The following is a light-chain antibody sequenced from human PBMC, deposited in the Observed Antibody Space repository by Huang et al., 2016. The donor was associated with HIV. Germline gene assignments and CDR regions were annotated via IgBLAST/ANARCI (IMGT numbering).Light chain of an antibody. Sequence: DIQMTQSPFSLSASIGDRVTITCRAIQPISNSLAWYQQKPGQAPKLLLYAASRLKSGVPSRFSGSGSGTTYTLTISSLRPEDFATYYCQQYFTTPPWTFGQGTKLEIK. V-gene: IGKV1-NL1*01. CDR3: QQYFTTPPWT. CDR2: AAS. CDR1: QPISNS. J-gene: IGKJ2*01.